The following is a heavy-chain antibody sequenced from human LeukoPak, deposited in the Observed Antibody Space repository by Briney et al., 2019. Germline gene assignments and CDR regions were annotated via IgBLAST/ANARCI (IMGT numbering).Heavy chain of an antibody. V-gene: IGHV4-59*08. CDR2: IYYSGST. J-gene: IGHJ3*02. CDR3: ARRNDFGI. CDR1: GGSISGDH. Sequence: SETLSLTCTVSGGSISGDHWNWIRQPPGKGLEWIGYIYYSGSTNYNPSLKSRVTISIDTSKNQFSLKLASVTAADTAVYYCARRNDFGIWGQGTMVTVSS.